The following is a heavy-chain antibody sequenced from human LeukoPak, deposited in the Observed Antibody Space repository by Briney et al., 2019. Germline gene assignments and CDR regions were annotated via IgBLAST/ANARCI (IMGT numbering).Heavy chain of an antibody. CDR2: INHSGST. Sequence: SETLSLTCAVYGGSFSGYYWSWIRQPPGKGLEWIGEINHSGSTNYNPSLKSQVTISVDTSKNQFSLKLSSVTAADTAVYYCARVRYGSGSYYIAGWGQGTLVTVSS. J-gene: IGHJ4*02. V-gene: IGHV4-34*01. CDR3: ARVRYGSGSYYIAG. D-gene: IGHD3-10*01. CDR1: GGSFSGYY.